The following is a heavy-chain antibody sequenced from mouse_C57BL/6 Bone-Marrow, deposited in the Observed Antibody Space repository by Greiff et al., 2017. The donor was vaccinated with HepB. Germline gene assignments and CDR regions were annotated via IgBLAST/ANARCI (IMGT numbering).Heavy chain of an antibody. CDR2: ISSGGDYI. CDR1: GFTFSSYA. J-gene: IGHJ1*03. Sequence: EVKLQESGEGLVKPGGSLKLSCAASGFTFSSYAMSWVRQTPEKRLEWVAYISSGGDYIYYADTVKGRFTISRDNARNTLYLQMSSLKSEDTAMYYCTRDRGDSRWYFDVWGTGTTVTVSS. D-gene: IGHD2-14*01. V-gene: IGHV5-9-1*02. CDR3: TRDRGDSRWYFDV.